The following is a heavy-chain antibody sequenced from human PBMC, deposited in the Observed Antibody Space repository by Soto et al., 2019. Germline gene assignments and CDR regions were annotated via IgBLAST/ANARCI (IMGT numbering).Heavy chain of an antibody. Sequence: QVQLVESGGGVVQPGRSLRLSCAASGFTFSSYGMHWVRQAPGKGLEWVAVIWDDGSNKYYADSVKGRFTISRDNSKNTLYLQMNSLRAEDTAVYYCLPILTGYRGLYYGMDVWGQGTTVTVSS. V-gene: IGHV3-33*01. CDR3: LPILTGYRGLYYGMDV. D-gene: IGHD3-9*01. CDR1: GFTFSSYG. J-gene: IGHJ6*02. CDR2: IWDDGSNK.